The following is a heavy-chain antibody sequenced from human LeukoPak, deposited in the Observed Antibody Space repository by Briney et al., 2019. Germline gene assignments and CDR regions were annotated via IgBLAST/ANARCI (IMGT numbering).Heavy chain of an antibody. V-gene: IGHV1-69*04. Sequence: SVKVSCKASGYTFTSYAIHWVRQAPGQRLEWMGRIIPILGIANYAQKFQGRVTITADKSTSTAYMELSSLRSEDTAVYYCARVPQQWLAKGYGMDVWGQGTTVTVSS. CDR3: ARVPQQWLAKGYGMDV. CDR2: IIPILGIA. J-gene: IGHJ6*02. D-gene: IGHD6-19*01. CDR1: GYTFTSYA.